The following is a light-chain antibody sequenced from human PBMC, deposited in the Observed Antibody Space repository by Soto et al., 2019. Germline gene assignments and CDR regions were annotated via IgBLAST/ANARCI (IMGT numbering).Light chain of an antibody. J-gene: IGLJ1*01. CDR3: NSFTTTNTYV. Sequence: QSVLTQPASVSGSPGQSITISCTGASSDVGGFDHVSWYQQHPGKVPRLLIYDVSGRPSGVSDRFSGSKSGNTASLTISGLQAEDEADYYCNSFTTTNTYVFGTGTKLTVL. CDR1: SSDVGGFDH. V-gene: IGLV2-14*03. CDR2: DVS.